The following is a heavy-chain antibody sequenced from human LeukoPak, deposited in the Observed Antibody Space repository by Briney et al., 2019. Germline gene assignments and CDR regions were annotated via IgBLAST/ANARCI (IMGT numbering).Heavy chain of an antibody. Sequence: ASVKVSCKAPGYTFTSYYMHWVRQAPGQGLEWMGIINPSGGSTSYAQKFQGRVTMTRDMSTSTVYMELSSLRSEDTAVYYCARDPVWFGELSQLDYWGQGTLVTVSS. V-gene: IGHV1-46*01. CDR1: GYTFTSYY. CDR2: INPSGGST. CDR3: ARDPVWFGELSQLDY. D-gene: IGHD3-10*01. J-gene: IGHJ4*02.